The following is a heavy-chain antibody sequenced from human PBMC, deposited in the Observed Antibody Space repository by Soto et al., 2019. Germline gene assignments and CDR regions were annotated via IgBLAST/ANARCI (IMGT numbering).Heavy chain of an antibody. CDR1: GFTFSSYG. D-gene: IGHD7-27*01. CDR2: ISYDGSNK. Sequence: QVQLVESGGGVVQPGRSLRLSCAASGFTFSSYGMHWVRQAPGKGLEWVAVISYDGSNKYYADSVKGRFTISRDNSKNTLYLQMNSLRAEDTAGYYGAKDLLGPGRAYGMDVWGQGTTVTVSS. CDR3: AKDLLGPGRAYGMDV. V-gene: IGHV3-30*18. J-gene: IGHJ6*02.